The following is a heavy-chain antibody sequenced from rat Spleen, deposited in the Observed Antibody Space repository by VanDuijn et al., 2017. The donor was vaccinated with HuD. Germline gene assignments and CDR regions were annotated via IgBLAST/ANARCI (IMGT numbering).Heavy chain of an antibody. Sequence: VQLVESGGGLVQPGRSLKLSCAASGFTFSDYNMAWVRQAPGKSLVWMGIIWAGGGTNYNSAVKSRLSISRDTSKSQVLLKMNSLQPEDTGTYYCARHLREASGVMDAWGQGASVTVSS. V-gene: IGHV2-72*01. CDR2: IWAGGGT. D-gene: IGHD4-3*01. CDR3: ARHLREASGVMDA. CDR1: GFTFSDYN. J-gene: IGHJ4*01.